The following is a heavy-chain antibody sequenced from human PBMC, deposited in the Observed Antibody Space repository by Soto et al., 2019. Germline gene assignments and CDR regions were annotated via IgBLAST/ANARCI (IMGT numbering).Heavy chain of an antibody. V-gene: IGHV1-46*01. Sequence: GASVKVSCKASGYTFTSYYMHWVRQAPGQGLEWMGIINPSGGSTSYAQKFQGRVTMTTDTSTRTAYMDLRGLRSDDTAIYYCARGGYYDSSGARNYHYYGMDVWGQGTTVTVSS. D-gene: IGHD3-22*01. CDR3: ARGGYYDSSGARNYHYYGMDV. CDR1: GYTFTSYY. CDR2: INPSGGST. J-gene: IGHJ6*02.